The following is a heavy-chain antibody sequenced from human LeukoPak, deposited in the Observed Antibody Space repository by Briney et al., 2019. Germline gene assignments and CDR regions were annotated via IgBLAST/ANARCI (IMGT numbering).Heavy chain of an antibody. J-gene: IGHJ4*02. D-gene: IGHD3-10*01. Sequence: ASVKVSCKASGYTFTEYYLHWVRQAPGQGLEGMGWINPNSGGSNFAQKFQGRITMTRDTSISTVHMELSSLTSDDTAVYYCARGRGGYLGSGSFDNWGQGTLVTVSS. CDR1: GYTFTEYY. CDR3: ARGRGGYLGSGSFDN. V-gene: IGHV1-2*02. CDR2: INPNSGGS.